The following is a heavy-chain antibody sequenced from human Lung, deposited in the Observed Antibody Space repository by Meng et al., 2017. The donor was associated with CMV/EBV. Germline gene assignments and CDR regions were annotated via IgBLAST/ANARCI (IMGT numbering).Heavy chain of an antibody. D-gene: IGHD3-10*01. Sequence: ETLSLTCTVSGGSISSSSYYWGWIRQPPGKGLEWVASISSTSAYIYYAESVEGRFIISRDNAKSSLYLTMDNLAVEDTAVYYCATGATLDYWGQGTLVTVSS. CDR2: ISSTSAYI. V-gene: IGHV3-21*01. CDR3: ATGATLDY. CDR1: GGSISSSS. J-gene: IGHJ4*02.